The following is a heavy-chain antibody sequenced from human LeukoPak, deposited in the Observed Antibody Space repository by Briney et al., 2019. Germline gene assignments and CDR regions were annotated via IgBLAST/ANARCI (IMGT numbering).Heavy chain of an antibody. Sequence: SETLSLTCTVSGASVNSGNFYSSWLPEPPGKGLEWIGTVYVSGNTHYNPSHMSRVTMSLDTAKNQFSLKLTSVTAADTAMYYCARLVSVVGMGVWGQGITVIVSS. CDR1: GASVNSGNFY. V-gene: IGHV4-61*01. CDR2: VYVSGNT. J-gene: IGHJ6*02. CDR3: ARLVSVVGMGV. D-gene: IGHD2-21*01.